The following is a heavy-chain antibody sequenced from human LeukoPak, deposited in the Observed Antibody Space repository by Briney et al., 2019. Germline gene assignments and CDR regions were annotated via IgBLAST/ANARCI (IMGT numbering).Heavy chain of an antibody. V-gene: IGHV3-43*02. CDR1: GFNFDDYA. Sequence: GGSLSLSCAASGFNFDDYAMHWLRQAPAKGLEWVSLISGDGGSTSYADSVKGRFTISRDSSKKSLYLQMNSLRTEDTALYYCAKDKSDGGATEYFQHWGQGTLVTVTS. CDR3: AKDKSDGGATEYFQH. CDR2: ISGDGGST. D-gene: IGHD2-21*01. J-gene: IGHJ1*01.